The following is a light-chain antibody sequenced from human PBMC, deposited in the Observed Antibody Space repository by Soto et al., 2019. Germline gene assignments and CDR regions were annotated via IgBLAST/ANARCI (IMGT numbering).Light chain of an antibody. J-gene: IGLJ1*01. CDR2: DVS. V-gene: IGLV2-14*01. CDR1: SSDVGGYNY. Sequence: SVLTQPASVSGSPGQWITISCTGTSSDVGGYNYVSWYQQHPGKAPKLMIYDVSNRPSGVSNRFSGSKSVNTASLTISGLQAEDEADYYCSSYTSSSTYVLGTGTKVTVL. CDR3: SSYTSSSTYV.